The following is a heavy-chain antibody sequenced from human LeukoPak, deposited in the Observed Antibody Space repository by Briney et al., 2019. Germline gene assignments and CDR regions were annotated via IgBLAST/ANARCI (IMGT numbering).Heavy chain of an antibody. Sequence: PSETLSLTCTVSGYSISSGYYWGWIRQPPGKGLEWVSAISGSGGSTHYADSVKGRFTISRDNSKNTLYLQMNSLRAEDTAVYYCAKDSEERYYYYYYYMDVSGKGTTVTISS. CDR2: ISGSGGST. V-gene: IGHV3-23*01. CDR1: GYSISSGYY. CDR3: AKDSEERYYYYYYYMDV. J-gene: IGHJ6*03. D-gene: IGHD1-14*01.